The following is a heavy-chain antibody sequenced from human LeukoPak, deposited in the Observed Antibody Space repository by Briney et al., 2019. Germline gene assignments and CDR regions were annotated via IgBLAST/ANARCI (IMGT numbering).Heavy chain of an antibody. J-gene: IGHJ4*02. CDR3: ARDSSGYSLFDY. Sequence: GESLKISCKGSEDSFTNYWIGWVRQMPGKGLECMGIIYPGDSDTRYSPSFQGQVSISADKSISTAYLQWRSLKASDTAMYYCARDSSGYSLFDYWGQGTQVTVSS. CDR2: IYPGDSDT. V-gene: IGHV5-51*01. D-gene: IGHD3-22*01. CDR1: EDSFTNYW.